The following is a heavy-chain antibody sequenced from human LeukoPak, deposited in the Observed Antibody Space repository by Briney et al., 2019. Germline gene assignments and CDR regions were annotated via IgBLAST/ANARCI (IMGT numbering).Heavy chain of an antibody. CDR1: GGSISSGGYY. CDR2: IYYSGST. V-gene: IGHV4-31*03. J-gene: IGHJ6*03. Sequence: SETLSLTCTVSGGSISSGGYYWSWIRQHPGKGLEWIGYIYYSGSTYYNPSLKSRVTISVDTSKNQFSLKLSSVTAADTAVYYCARVVFHEYRNPYHYYYYMDVWGKGTTVTVSS. CDR3: ARVVFHEYRNPYHYYYYMDV. D-gene: IGHD4-11*01.